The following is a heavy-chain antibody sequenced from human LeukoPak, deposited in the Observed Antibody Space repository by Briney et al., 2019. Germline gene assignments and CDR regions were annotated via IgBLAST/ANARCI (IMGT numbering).Heavy chain of an antibody. J-gene: IGHJ4*02. Sequence: PSETLSLTCTVSGGSISSYYWSWIRQPAGKGLEWIGRIYTSRSTNYNPSLKSRVTISVDTSKNQFSLKLSSVTAADTAVYYCARARIKYCGGDCYSVYYFDYWGQGTLVTVSS. D-gene: IGHD2-21*02. CDR2: IYTSRST. CDR1: GGSISSYY. CDR3: ARARIKYCGGDCYSVYYFDY. V-gene: IGHV4-4*07.